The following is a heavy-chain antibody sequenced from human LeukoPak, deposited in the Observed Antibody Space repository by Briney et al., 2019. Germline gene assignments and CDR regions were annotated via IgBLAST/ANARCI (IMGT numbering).Heavy chain of an antibody. D-gene: IGHD2-15*01. V-gene: IGHV3-53*01. CDR1: GFTVSSNY. CDR2: IYSGGST. J-gene: IGHJ6*02. Sequence: PGGSLRLSCAASGFTVSSNYMSWVRQAPGKGLEWVSVIYSGGSTYYADSVKGRFTISRDNSKNTLHLQMNSLRAEDTAVYYCAREVASGYYYGMDVWGQGTTVTVSS. CDR3: AREVASGYYYGMDV.